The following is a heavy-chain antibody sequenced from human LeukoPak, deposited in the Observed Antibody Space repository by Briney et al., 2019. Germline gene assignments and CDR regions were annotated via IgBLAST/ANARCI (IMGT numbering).Heavy chain of an antibody. J-gene: IGHJ4*02. CDR3: AKGDGGTPNS. CDR2: ISNDGSRK. V-gene: IGHV3-30*18. Sequence: GGSLRLSCAASEFSVGSNYMTWVRQAPGKGLEWVAAISNDGSRKFCADSVKGRFTISRDNSKNTLSLQMNSLRAEDTAVYYCAKGDGGTPNSWGQGTLVTVSS. D-gene: IGHD4-23*01. CDR1: EFSVGSNY.